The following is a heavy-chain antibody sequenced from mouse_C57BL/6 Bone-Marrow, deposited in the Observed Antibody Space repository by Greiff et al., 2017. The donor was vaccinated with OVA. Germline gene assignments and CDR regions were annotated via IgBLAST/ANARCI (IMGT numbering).Heavy chain of an antibody. CDR1: GFSLSTFGMG. V-gene: IGHV8-8*01. CDR2: IWWDDDK. Sequence: QVQLKESGPGILQPSQTLSLTCSFSGFSLSTFGMGVGWIRQPSGKGLEWLAHIWWDDDKYYNPALKSRLTISKDTSKNQVFLKIANVDTADTATYYCARKALLRPFDVYFDYWGQGTTLTVSS. J-gene: IGHJ2*01. CDR3: ARKALLRPFDVYFDY. D-gene: IGHD1-2*01.